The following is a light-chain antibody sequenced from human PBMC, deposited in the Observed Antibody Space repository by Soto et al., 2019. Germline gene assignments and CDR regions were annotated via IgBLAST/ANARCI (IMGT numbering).Light chain of an antibody. V-gene: IGKV3-20*01. CDR3: QQYGNSPPGT. Sequence: EIVLTQSPGTLSLSPGERATHSCRASQSVGNSHVAWYQQRRGLPPRLLIYGASNRATGIPDRFSGSGSGADFTLTISRLETEDFAVYFCQQYGNSPPGTFGQGTRLEIK. CDR1: QSVGNSH. J-gene: IGKJ5*01. CDR2: GAS.